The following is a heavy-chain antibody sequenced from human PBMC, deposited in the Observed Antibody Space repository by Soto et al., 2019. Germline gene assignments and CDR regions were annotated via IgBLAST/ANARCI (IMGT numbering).Heavy chain of an antibody. V-gene: IGHV1-18*04. J-gene: IGHJ5*02. D-gene: IGHD3-3*01. CDR3: ATDKGDFTFGP. Sequence: QVQLAQSGAEVKKPGASVTVSCKASGYSFSTNGVSWVRQAPGQGLEWMGWISANTGDTLYAEKFEDRITLTADTPTTTAYMELRNLRPDDTATYFCATDKGDFTFGPWGQGTLITVSS. CDR2: ISANTGDT. CDR1: GYSFSTNG.